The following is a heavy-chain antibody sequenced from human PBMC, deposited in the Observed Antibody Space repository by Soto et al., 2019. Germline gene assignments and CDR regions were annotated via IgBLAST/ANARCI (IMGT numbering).Heavy chain of an antibody. CDR1: GGSISSSSYY. CDR2: IYYSGST. V-gene: IGHV4-39*02. J-gene: IGHJ5*02. Sequence: TSETLSLTCTVSGGSISSSSYYWGWIRQPPGKGLEWIGSIYYSGSTYCNPSLKSRVTISVDTSKNQFSLKLSSVTAADTAVYYCARDSSSWYWFDPWGQGTLVTVSS. D-gene: IGHD6-13*01. CDR3: ARDSSSWYWFDP.